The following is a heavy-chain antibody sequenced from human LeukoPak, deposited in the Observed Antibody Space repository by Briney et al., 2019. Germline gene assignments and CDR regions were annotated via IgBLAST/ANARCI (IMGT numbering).Heavy chain of an antibody. CDR2: IYPGDSET. V-gene: IGHV5-51*01. CDR1: GYSFISYW. Sequence: GESLKISCKGSGYSFISYWTGWVRQLPGKGLEWMGIIYPGDSETRYSPSFQGQVIISADKSISTAYLQWSSLKASDSAIYYCARHRQMDVWGQGTTVTVSS. J-gene: IGHJ6*02. CDR3: ARHRQMDV.